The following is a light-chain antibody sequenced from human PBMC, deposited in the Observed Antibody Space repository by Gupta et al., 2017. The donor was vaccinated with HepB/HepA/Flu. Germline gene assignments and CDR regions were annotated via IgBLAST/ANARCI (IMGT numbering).Light chain of an antibody. J-gene: IGLJ2*01. Sequence: SVLTQAPPASGTPAPRLHLSCSGCSTNIGTNYVYWYQQLPGTAPKLLIYRNNQRPSGVPDRFSGSKSGTSASLAISGLRSEDEADYYCASWDDSLNGPRVFGGGTKLTVL. V-gene: IGLV1-47*01. CDR3: ASWDDSLNGPRV. CDR1: STNIGTNY. CDR2: RNN.